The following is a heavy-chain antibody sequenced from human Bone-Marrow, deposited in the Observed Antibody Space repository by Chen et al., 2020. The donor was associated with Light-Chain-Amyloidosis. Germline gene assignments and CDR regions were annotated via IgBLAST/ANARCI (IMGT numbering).Heavy chain of an antibody. D-gene: IGHD3-10*01. J-gene: IGHJ6*01. CDR2: IRRKTHGGTT. Sequence: EVQLVESGGGLEKPGRSLRLSCTASGFIFGDFAVSWFRQAPGKGLEWVGFIRRKTHGGTTEYAASVKGRISISRDDSRSIAYLQMNTLKTEDTAVYYCSRFSSYYYGPPFTGDDNDLDVWGQGTTVTVSS. CDR3: SRFSSYYYGPPFTGDDNDLDV. V-gene: IGHV3-49*05. CDR1: GFIFGDFA.